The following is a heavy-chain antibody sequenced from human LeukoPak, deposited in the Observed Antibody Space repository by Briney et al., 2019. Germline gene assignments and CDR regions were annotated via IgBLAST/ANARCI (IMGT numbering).Heavy chain of an antibody. J-gene: IGHJ5*02. V-gene: IGHV1-69*13. CDR3: ARDLSGITMVRGVKHWFDP. D-gene: IGHD3-10*01. Sequence: GASVKVSCKASGGTFSSYAISWVRQAPGQGLEWMGGIIPIFGTANYAQKFQGRVTITADESTSTAYMELSSLRSEDTAVYYCARDLSGITMVRGVKHWFDPWGQGTLVTVSS. CDR2: IIPIFGTA. CDR1: GGTFSSYA.